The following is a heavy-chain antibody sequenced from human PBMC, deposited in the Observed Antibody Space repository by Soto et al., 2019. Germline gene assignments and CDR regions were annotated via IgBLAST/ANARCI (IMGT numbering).Heavy chain of an antibody. J-gene: IGHJ6*02. CDR2: IYWDDDK. Sequence: QITLKESGPTVVKPTQTLTLTCTFSGFSVSTSGVGVAWIRQPPGKALEWLALIYWDDDKRYSPFLQSRVTITKAPSHNPVVLTMTNMDPVDTATYFCAHKGGRGAGMDVWGQGTTVTVSS. CDR1: GFSVSTSGVG. CDR3: AHKGGRGAGMDV. D-gene: IGHD2-15*01. V-gene: IGHV2-5*02.